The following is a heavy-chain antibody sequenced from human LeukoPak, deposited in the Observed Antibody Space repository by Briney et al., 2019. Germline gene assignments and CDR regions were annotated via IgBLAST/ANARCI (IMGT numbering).Heavy chain of an antibody. V-gene: IGHV1-69*05. Sequence: SVKVSCKASGYTFSSYALSWVRQAPGQGLEWMGGFIPVFRTANHAHKFQRRITITTDESTSTAYMVLSSLRSEDTAVYYCVRDRSRTFTMIEPDALDIWGQGTMVTVSS. CDR2: FIPVFRTA. CDR3: VRDRSRTFTMIEPDALDI. CDR1: GYTFSSYA. J-gene: IGHJ3*02. D-gene: IGHD3-22*01.